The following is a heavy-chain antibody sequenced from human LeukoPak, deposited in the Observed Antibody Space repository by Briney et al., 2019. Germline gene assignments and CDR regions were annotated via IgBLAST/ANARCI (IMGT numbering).Heavy chain of an antibody. V-gene: IGHV3-30-3*01. CDR2: ISYDGSNK. Sequence: GGSLRLSCAASGFTFSSYAMHWVRQAPGKGLEWVAVISYDGSNKYYADSVKGRFTISRDNSKNTLYLQMNSLRAEDTAVYYCASESSGYYFSAEYFQRWGQGTLVTVSS. J-gene: IGHJ1*01. CDR3: ASESSGYYFSAEYFQR. CDR1: GFTFSSYA. D-gene: IGHD3-22*01.